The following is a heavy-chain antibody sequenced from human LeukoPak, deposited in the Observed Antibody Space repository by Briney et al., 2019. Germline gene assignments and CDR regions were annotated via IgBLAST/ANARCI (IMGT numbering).Heavy chain of an antibody. CDR2: IYYSGST. CDR3: ARQGAGVPFDY. D-gene: IGHD3-10*01. V-gene: IGHV4-59*08. Sequence: SETLSLTCTVSGGSIRSYYWGWIRQPPGKGLEWIGYIYYSGSTNYNPSLKSRVTISVDTSKNQFSLKLSSETAADTAVYYCARQGAGVPFDYWGRGTLVTVSS. CDR1: GGSIRSYY. J-gene: IGHJ4*02.